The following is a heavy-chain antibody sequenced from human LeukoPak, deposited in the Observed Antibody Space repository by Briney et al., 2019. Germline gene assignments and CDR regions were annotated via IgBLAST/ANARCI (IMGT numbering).Heavy chain of an antibody. CDR1: GGPISSGGYY. CDR2: IYYSGST. V-gene: IGHV4-31*03. D-gene: IGHD6-13*01. J-gene: IGHJ3*02. Sequence: SETLSLTCTDSGGPISSGGYYWSWIRQHPGKGLEWIGYIYYSGSTYYNPSLKSRVTISVDTSKNQFSLKLSSVTAADTAVYYCARGTSSSWSHDAFDIWGQGTMVTVSS. CDR3: ARGTSSSWSHDAFDI.